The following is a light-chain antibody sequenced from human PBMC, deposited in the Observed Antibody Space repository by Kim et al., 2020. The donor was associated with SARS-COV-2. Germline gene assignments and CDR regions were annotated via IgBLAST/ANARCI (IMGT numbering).Light chain of an antibody. J-gene: IGKJ5*01. Sequence: LTQSPGTLSLSPGEGATLSCRASQSVSRGFLAWYQHKPGQALRLLIYDASTRATGIPDRFSGSGSATDFTLTISRLEPEDFAIYYCQQYGDLPITFGQGTRLEIK. CDR1: QSVSRGF. CDR3: QQYGDLPIT. V-gene: IGKV3-20*01. CDR2: DAS.